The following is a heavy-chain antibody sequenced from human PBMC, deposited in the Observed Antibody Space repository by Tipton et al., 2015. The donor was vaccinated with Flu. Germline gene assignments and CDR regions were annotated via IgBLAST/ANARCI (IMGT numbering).Heavy chain of an antibody. Sequence: QVQLVQSGAEVKKPGASVKVSSKASGYTFTGYYMHWVRQAPGQGLEWMGWINPNSGGTNYAQKFQGRVTMTRDTSISTAYMELSRLRSDDTAVYYCARGGYCSSTSCRIIDYWGQGTLVTVSS. CDR3: ARGGYCSSTSCRIIDY. J-gene: IGHJ4*02. CDR1: GYTFTGYY. V-gene: IGHV1-2*02. D-gene: IGHD2-2*01. CDR2: INPNSGGT.